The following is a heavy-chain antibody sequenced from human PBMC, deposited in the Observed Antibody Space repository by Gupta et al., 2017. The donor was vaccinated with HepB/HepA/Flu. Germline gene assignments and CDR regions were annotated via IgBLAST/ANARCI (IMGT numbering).Heavy chain of an antibody. J-gene: IGHJ4*02. CDR2: ISYDGSNK. Sequence: QVQLVESGGGVVQPGRSLRLSCAASGFTFSSYAMPWVRQAPGKGLEWVAVISYDGSNKYYADSVKGRFTISRDNSKNTLYLQMNSLRAEDTAVYYCARAPWEPTQHLDYWGQGTLVTGSS. CDR3: ARAPWEPTQHLDY. CDR1: GFTFSSYA. D-gene: IGHD1-26*01. V-gene: IGHV3-30-3*01.